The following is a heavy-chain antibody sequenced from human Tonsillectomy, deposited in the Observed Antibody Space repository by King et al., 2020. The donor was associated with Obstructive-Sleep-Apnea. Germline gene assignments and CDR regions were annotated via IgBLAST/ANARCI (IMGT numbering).Heavy chain of an antibody. V-gene: IGHV3-48*01. D-gene: IGHD2-15*01. CDR2: ISSSSSTI. Sequence: VQLVESGGGLVQPGGSLRLSCAASGFTFSSYSMNWVRQAPGKGLEWVSYISSSSSTIYFADSVKGRFTISRDNAKNSLYLQMNSLRAEDTAVYYCAREAIVVVVAAMDYWGQGTLVTVSS. J-gene: IGHJ4*02. CDR1: GFTFSSYS. CDR3: AREAIVVVVAAMDY.